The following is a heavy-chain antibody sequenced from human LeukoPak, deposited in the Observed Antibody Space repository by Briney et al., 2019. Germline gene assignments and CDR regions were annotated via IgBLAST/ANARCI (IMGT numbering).Heavy chain of an antibody. D-gene: IGHD4-17*01. CDR3: ARDPFTVTTGMDV. V-gene: IGHV1-2*02. J-gene: IGHJ6*03. CDR2: ITPNTGGT. Sequence: GASVKVSCKTSGYTFTDNYIHWVRQAPGLGLEWMGWITPNTGGTNYAQRFQGRVTMTRDTSITTAYMELSRLRFDDTAVYYCARDPFTVTTGMDVWGKGTTVTVFS. CDR1: GYTFTDNY.